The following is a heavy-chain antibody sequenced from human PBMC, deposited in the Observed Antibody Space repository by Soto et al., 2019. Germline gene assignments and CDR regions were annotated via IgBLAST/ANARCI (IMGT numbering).Heavy chain of an antibody. CDR2: LYYGGST. CDR1: GGSISSYY. V-gene: IGHV4-59*04. J-gene: IGHJ4*02. Sequence: PSETLSLTCTVSGGSISSYYWSWIRQPPGKGLEWIGYLYYGGSTYYNPSLKSRITISVDTSKNQFSLKLTSVTDADTAVYYCAKGIWGGSGYLYHLEDWGQGVLVTVSS. CDR3: AKGIWGGSGYLYHLED. D-gene: IGHD3-22*01.